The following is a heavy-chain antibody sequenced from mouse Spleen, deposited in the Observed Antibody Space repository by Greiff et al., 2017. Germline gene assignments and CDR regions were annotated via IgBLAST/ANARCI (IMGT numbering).Heavy chain of an antibody. CDR2: ISYDGSN. V-gene: IGHV3-6*01. J-gene: IGHJ3*01. Sequence: VQLKESGPGLVKPSQSLSLTCSVTGYSITSGYYWNWIRQFPGNKLEWMGYISYDGSNNYNPSLKNRISITRDTSKNQFFLKLNSVTTEDTATYYCARKRDRGFAYWGQGTLVTVSA. CDR3: ARKRDRGFAY. D-gene: IGHD3-3*01. CDR1: GYSITSGYY.